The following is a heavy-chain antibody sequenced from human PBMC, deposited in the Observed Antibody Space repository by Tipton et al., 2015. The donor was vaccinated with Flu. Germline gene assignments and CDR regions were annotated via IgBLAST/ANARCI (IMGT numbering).Heavy chain of an antibody. CDR1: GFTFSDYP. CDR2: ISGSGITK. CDR3: AREDSAGAMDV. V-gene: IGHV3-11*01. J-gene: IGHJ6*02. D-gene: IGHD2-15*01. Sequence: QLVQSGGGLVKPGGSLTLSCGASGFTFSDYPLTWVRQGPGKGLECISYISGSGITKYYAASVKGRFTISRDNAKTSMYLQMNSLRAEDTAVYYCAREDSAGAMDVWGQGTTVTVSS.